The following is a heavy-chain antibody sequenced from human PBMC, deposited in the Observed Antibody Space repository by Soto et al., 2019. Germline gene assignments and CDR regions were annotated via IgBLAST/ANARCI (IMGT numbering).Heavy chain of an antibody. Sequence: QVQLVESGGGVVQPGTSLRLSCAASGFTFSSYGMHWVRQAPGKGLECVAVISYDGSNKYYADSVKGRFTISRDNSKNTLYLQINSLRADDTAVYYCAKDGLDGTSPLHHWGQGTLVTVSS. V-gene: IGHV3-30*18. J-gene: IGHJ1*01. CDR1: GFTFSSYG. D-gene: IGHD1-1*01. CDR3: AKDGLDGTSPLHH. CDR2: ISYDGSNK.